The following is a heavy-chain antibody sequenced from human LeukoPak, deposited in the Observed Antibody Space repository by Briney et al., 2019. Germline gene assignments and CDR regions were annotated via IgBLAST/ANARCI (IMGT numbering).Heavy chain of an antibody. CDR3: ARERRVPAAAYYYYYMDV. CDR1: GFIFSSYS. Sequence: GGALRLSCAASGFIFSSYSMNWVRQAPGKGLEWVSSISSSSSYIYYADSVKGRFTISRDNAKNSLYLQMNSLRAEDTAVYYCARERRVPAAAYYYYYMDVWGKGTTVTVSS. J-gene: IGHJ6*03. V-gene: IGHV3-21*01. D-gene: IGHD2-2*01. CDR2: ISSSSSYI.